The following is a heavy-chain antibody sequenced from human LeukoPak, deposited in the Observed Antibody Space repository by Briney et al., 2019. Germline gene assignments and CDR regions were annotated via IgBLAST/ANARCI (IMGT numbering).Heavy chain of an antibody. Sequence: ASVTVSCKASGYTFTSYYMHWVRQAPGQGLAWMGIINPSGGSTSYAQKFQGRVTMTRDTSTSTVYMELSSLRSEDTAVYYCARVGGSGSPTYLYFDYWGQGTLVTVSS. D-gene: IGHD3-10*01. V-gene: IGHV1-46*01. CDR1: GYTFTSYY. J-gene: IGHJ4*02. CDR2: INPSGGST. CDR3: ARVGGSGSPTYLYFDY.